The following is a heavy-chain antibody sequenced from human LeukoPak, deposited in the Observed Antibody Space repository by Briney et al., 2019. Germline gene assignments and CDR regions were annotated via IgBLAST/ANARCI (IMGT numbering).Heavy chain of an antibody. CDR1: GGTFSSYA. D-gene: IGHD3-22*01. CDR3: ARHSQGVVIRGNYFDY. V-gene: IGHV1-69*13. J-gene: IGHJ4*02. CDR2: IIPMFGTA. Sequence: SVKVSCKASGGTFSSYAISWVRQAPGQGLEWMGGIIPMFGTANYAQKFQGRVTITAGESTSTAYMELSSLRSEDTAVYYCARHSQGVVIRGNYFDYWGQGTLVTVSS.